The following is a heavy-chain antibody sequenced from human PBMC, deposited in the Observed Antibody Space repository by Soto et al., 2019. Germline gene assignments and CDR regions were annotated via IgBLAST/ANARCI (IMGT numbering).Heavy chain of an antibody. CDR1: GFTFRSYW. Sequence: GGSLRLSCAASGFTFRSYWMHWVRQAPGKGLVWVSRINSDGSSTSYADSVKGRFTISRDNAKNTLYLQMNSLRAEDTAVYYCARSARMTTVTPSSGFDIWGQGTMVTVSS. CDR3: ARSARMTTVTPSSGFDI. V-gene: IGHV3-74*01. D-gene: IGHD4-17*01. CDR2: INSDGSST. J-gene: IGHJ3*02.